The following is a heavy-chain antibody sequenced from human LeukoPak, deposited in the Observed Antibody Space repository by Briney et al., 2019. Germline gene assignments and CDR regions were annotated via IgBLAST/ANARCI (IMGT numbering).Heavy chain of an antibody. CDR3: ARDADYYFDQ. CDR1: GFTFDDYG. V-gene: IGHV3-20*04. J-gene: IGHJ4*02. Sequence: VGSLRLSCAASGFTFDDYGMSWVRQAPGKGLEWVSSIDWNGSSTGYADSVKGRFAISRDDAKNSLYLRMNSLRAEDTALYYCARDADYYFDQWGQGTLVTVSS. CDR2: IDWNGSST.